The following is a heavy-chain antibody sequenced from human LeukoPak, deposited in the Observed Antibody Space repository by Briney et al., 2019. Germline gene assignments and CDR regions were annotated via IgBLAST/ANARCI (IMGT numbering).Heavy chain of an antibody. J-gene: IGHJ4*02. CDR1: GFTFSTYG. CDR3: ATTLRGGCSSTTCYYFEY. CDR2: IWYDGSNK. V-gene: IGHV3-33*01. Sequence: GGSLRLSCAASGFTFSTYGMHWVRQAPGKGLEWVAVIWYDGSNKFYADSVKGRFTISRDNSKNTLYLQMNSLRAEDTAVYYCATTLRGGCSSTTCYYFEYWGREPWSPSPQ. D-gene: IGHD2-2*01.